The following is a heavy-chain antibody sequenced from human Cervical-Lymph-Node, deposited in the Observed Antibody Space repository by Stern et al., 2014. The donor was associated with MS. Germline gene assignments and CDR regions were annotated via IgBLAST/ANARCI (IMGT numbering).Heavy chain of an antibody. CDR3: ARVAVAGTAYYYYGMDV. J-gene: IGHJ6*02. D-gene: IGHD6-19*01. V-gene: IGHV1-46*01. CDR2: INPSGGST. CDR1: GYTFTSYY. Sequence: VQLVESGAEVKKPGASVKVSCKTSGYTFTSYYIHWVRQAPGQGLEWMGIINPSGGSTSYAQKFQDRVTMTRDTSTSTVYMELSSPRSDDTALYYCARVAVAGTAYYYYGMDVWGQGTTVTVSS.